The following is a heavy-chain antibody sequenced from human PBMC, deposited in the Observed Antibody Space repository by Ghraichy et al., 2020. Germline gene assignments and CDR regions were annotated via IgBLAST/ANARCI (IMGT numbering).Heavy chain of an antibody. J-gene: IGHJ3*02. D-gene: IGHD1-1*01. CDR3: LAWKDI. CDR2: IKSKADGGTT. CDR1: GFTLSNAW. V-gene: IGHV3-15*01. Sequence: LSLTCAASGFTLSNAWMSWVRQAPGKGLEWVGRIKSKADGGTTDYAAPVKGRFITSRDDSKNTLYLQMNNLKSKDTAMYYCLAWKDIWGQGTMVTVSS.